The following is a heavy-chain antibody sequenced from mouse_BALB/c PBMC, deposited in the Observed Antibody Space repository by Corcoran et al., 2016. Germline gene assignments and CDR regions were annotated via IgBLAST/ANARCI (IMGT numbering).Heavy chain of an antibody. Sequence: EIQLQQSGPELMKPGASVKISCKASGYSFTSYYMHWVKQSHGKSLEWIGYIDPFNGGTGYNQKFKGKATLTVDKSSSTAYMHLSSLTSEDSAVDYCGVTTATWAMDFWGQGTSVTVSS. CDR3: GVTTATWAMDF. J-gene: IGHJ4*01. CDR2: IDPFNGGT. CDR1: GYSFTSYY. V-gene: IGHV1S135*01. D-gene: IGHD1-2*01.